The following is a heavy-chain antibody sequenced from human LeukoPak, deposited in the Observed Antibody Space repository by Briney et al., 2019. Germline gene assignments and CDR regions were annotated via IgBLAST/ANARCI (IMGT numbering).Heavy chain of an antibody. D-gene: IGHD3-3*01. CDR3: ARAIPSTIFGVVSPYWYFDL. V-gene: IGHV7-4-1*02. CDR2: INTNTGNP. CDR1: GYTFTSYA. Sequence: GASVKVSCKASGYTFTSYAMNWVRQAPGQGLEWMGWINTNTGNPTYAQGFTGRFVFSLDTSVSTAYLQISSLKAEDTAVYYCARAIPSTIFGVVSPYWYFDLWGRGTLVTVSS. J-gene: IGHJ2*01.